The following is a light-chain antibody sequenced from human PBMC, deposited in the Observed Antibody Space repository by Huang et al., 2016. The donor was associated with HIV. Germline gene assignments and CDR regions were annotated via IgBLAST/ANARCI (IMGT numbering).Light chain of an antibody. J-gene: IGKJ4*01. Sequence: IVLTQSPATLSWYLGERVTLSCRASQSISNHLAWYQQRPGQAPRILIYDASNRVAGVPARFSGSGSGTDFTLTISSLEPEDFALYYCQQHYSWLTFGGGTKLEVK. CDR1: QSISNH. CDR2: DAS. CDR3: QQHYSWLT. V-gene: IGKV3-11*01.